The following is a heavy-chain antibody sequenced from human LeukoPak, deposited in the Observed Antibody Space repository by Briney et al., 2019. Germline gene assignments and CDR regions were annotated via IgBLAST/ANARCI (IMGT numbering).Heavy chain of an antibody. CDR3: ARDWGIAVAGPICDY. D-gene: IGHD6-19*01. J-gene: IGHJ4*02. CDR2: ISSSGSTI. CDR1: GFTFSDYY. Sequence: GGSLRLSCAASGFTFSDYYMSWIRQAPGKGLEWVSYISSSGSTIYYADSVKGRFTISRDNAKDSLYLQMNSLRAEDTAVYYCARDWGIAVAGPICDYWGQGALVTVSS. V-gene: IGHV3-11*01.